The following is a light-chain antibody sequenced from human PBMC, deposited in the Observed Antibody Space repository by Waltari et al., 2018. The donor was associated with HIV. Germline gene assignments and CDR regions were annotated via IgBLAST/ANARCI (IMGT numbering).Light chain of an antibody. CDR2: EVS. CDR3: SSYSGSDTLVV. V-gene: IGLV2-14*01. J-gene: IGLJ2*01. CDR1: SSDIGDSNY. Sequence: HSALTQPASVSGSPGQSLTISCTGTSSDIGDSNYFSWYQQRPGKGPKLIIYEVSTRSSGVSLRFSGSKSGNTASLTVSGLQLEDEGDYYCSSYSGSDTLVVFGGGTKLTVL.